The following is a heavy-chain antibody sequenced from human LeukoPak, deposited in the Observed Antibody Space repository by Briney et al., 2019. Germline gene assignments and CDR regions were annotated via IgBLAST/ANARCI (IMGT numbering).Heavy chain of an antibody. CDR1: EFTLSSYD. J-gene: IGHJ4*02. CDR3: AIRTGRIPYYFDY. CDR2: ISYDGSNK. V-gene: IGHV3-30*03. D-gene: IGHD1-14*01. Sequence: GGSLRLSCAASEFTLSSYDMHWVRQAPGKGLEWVAVISYDGSNKYYADSVKGRFTISRDNSKNTLYLQMSSLRAEDTAVYYCAIRTGRIPYYFDYWGQGTLVTVSS.